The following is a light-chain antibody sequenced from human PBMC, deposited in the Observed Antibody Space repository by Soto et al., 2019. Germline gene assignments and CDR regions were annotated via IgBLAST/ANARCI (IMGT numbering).Light chain of an antibody. CDR1: QSVTTQ. J-gene: IGKJ3*01. CDR2: HAS. V-gene: IGKV3-15*01. Sequence: EIVMTQSPAILCLSPGETATLACRASQSVTTQLAGYQQRPGQTPRLLMHHASTRATAVPARFIGGGSVTDFSLTISSLQSDDFGVYYCHQYNTWPPSFTFGPGTNVEIK. CDR3: HQYNTWPPSFT.